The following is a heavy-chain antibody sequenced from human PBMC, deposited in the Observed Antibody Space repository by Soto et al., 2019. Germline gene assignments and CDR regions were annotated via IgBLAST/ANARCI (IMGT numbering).Heavy chain of an antibody. CDR3: ARETTRGRFDY. J-gene: IGHJ4*02. Sequence: ASVKVSCKASGYTFTSYFIHWVRQAPGQGLEWMGIINPSDRSTSYARRFQGRVTMTRDTSTSTVYMELSSLRSEDTAVYYCARETTRGRFDYWGQGTLVTVSS. CDR2: INPSDRST. V-gene: IGHV1-46*03. D-gene: IGHD4-17*01. CDR1: GYTFTSYF.